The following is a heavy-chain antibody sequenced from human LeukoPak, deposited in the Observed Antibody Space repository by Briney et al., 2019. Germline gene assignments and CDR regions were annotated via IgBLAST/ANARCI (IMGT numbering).Heavy chain of an antibody. Sequence: SVTVSCTASGGTFSSYAISWVRQAPGQGLEWMGGIIPIFGTANYAQKFQGRVTITADEPTSTAYMELSSLRSEDTAVYYCAREVRDGYNFDYYFDYWGQGTLVTVSS. CDR2: IIPIFGTA. CDR3: AREVRDGYNFDYYFDY. V-gene: IGHV1-69*01. J-gene: IGHJ4*02. D-gene: IGHD5-24*01. CDR1: GGTFSSYA.